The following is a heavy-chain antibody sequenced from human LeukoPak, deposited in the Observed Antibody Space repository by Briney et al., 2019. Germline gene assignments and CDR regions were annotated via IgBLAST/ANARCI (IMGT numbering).Heavy chain of an antibody. CDR3: ARRIAVAGKAGFDY. CDR1: GGSISSHY. J-gene: IGHJ4*02. Sequence: PSETLSLTCTVSGGSISSHYWTWIRQPAGKGLEWIGRIYTTGSTNYNPSLNSRVTMSVDMSKNQFSLKLSSVTAADTAVYYCARRIAVAGKAGFDYWGQGTLVTVSS. D-gene: IGHD6-19*01. CDR2: IYTTGST. V-gene: IGHV4-4*07.